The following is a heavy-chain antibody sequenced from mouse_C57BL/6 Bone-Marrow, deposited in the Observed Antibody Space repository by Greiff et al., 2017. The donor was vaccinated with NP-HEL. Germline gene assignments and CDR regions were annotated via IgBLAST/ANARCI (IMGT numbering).Heavy chain of an antibody. J-gene: IGHJ4*01. CDR2: INPSSGYT. V-gene: IGHV1-4*01. CDR1: GYTFTSYT. Sequence: VKLMESGAELARPGASVKMSCKASGYTFTSYTMHWVKQRPGQGLEWIGYINPSSGYTKYNQKFKDKATLTADKSSSTAYMQLSSLTSEDSAVYYCARSSMVTTREYYYAMDYWGQGTSVTVSS. D-gene: IGHD2-2*01. CDR3: ARSSMVTTREYYYAMDY.